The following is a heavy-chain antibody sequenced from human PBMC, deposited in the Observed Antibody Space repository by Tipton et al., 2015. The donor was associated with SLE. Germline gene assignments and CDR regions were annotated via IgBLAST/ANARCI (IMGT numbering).Heavy chain of an antibody. V-gene: IGHV3-7*01. CDR2: IKQDGSEK. CDR3: ARVTRYSGYFFDY. J-gene: IGHJ4*02. Sequence: SLRLSCAASGFTFSSYWMSWVRQAPGKGLEWVANIKQDGSEKYYVDSVKGRFTISRDNAKNSLYLQMNSLRAEDTAVYYCARVTRYSGYFFDYWGQGTLVTVSS. D-gene: IGHD5-12*01. CDR1: GFTFSSYW.